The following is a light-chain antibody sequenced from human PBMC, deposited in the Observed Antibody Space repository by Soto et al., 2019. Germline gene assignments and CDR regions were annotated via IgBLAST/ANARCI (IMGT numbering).Light chain of an antibody. J-gene: IGKJ5*01. V-gene: IGKV3-20*01. CDR2: GAS. Sequence: EIVLTQSPGTLSLSPGERATLSCRASQSVSSSYLAWYQQKPGQAPRLLIYGASSRATGIPDRFSGSGSGTDFTLAIRRVESEDFAVYYCQQYGSSPAITCGQGTRLEIK. CDR1: QSVSSSY. CDR3: QQYGSSPAIT.